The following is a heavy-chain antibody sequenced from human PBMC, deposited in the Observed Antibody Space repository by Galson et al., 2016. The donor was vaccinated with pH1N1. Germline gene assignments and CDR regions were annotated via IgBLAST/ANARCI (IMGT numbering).Heavy chain of an antibody. CDR1: GYSFTNYW. J-gene: IGHJ3*02. V-gene: IGHV5-51*01. D-gene: IGHD1-26*01. CDR2: IYPADSDT. Sequence: QSGAEVKKPGDSLKIPCKASGYSFTNYWIGWVRQMPGKGLEWMGIIYPADSDTSYSPSFQGQVTISADSAISTTYLRLSSLKASDTAMYYCAGQVGQVRAGSDAFDIWGQGTMVTVSS. CDR3: AGQVGQVRAGSDAFDI.